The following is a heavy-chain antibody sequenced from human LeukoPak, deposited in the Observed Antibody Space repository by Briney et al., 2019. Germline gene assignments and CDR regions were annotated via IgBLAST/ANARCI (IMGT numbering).Heavy chain of an antibody. Sequence: PGGSLRLSCVASGFTVGSNYMSWVRQAPGKGLEWVSVIYRGGSIYYADSVKGRFIISRDNSKNTLYLQMNSLRAEDTAVYYCVDGPDSSGYYSPIDYWGQGTLVTVSS. CDR1: GFTVGSNY. CDR3: VDGPDSSGYYSPIDY. V-gene: IGHV3-53*01. J-gene: IGHJ4*02. CDR2: IYRGGSI. D-gene: IGHD3-22*01.